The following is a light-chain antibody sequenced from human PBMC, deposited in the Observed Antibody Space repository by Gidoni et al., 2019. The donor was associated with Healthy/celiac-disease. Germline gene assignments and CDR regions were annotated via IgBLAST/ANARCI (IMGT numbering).Light chain of an antibody. CDR3: QQSYSTPSWT. Sequence: IKMTRSPSSLSASVGDRVTITCRASQRISSYLNWYQQKPGKAPKLLIYAASSLQSGVPSMFSGSGSGTDFTLTISSLQPEDFATYYCQQSYSTPSWTFXPXTKVEIK. CDR2: AAS. CDR1: QRISSY. V-gene: IGKV1-39*01. J-gene: IGKJ1*01.